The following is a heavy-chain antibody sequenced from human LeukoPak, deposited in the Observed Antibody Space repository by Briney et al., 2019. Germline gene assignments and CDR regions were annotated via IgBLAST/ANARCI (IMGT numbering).Heavy chain of an antibody. Sequence: GGSLRLSCAASGFTFDDYGMHWVRQPPGKGLEWVSGITLNGGNIGYVDSVKGRFTISRDNAKNSLHLQMNSLRPEDTALYYCAKDLGGPDIALLYGMDVWGQGTTVTVS. CDR2: ITLNGGNI. V-gene: IGHV3-9*01. D-gene: IGHD5-12*01. CDR3: AKDLGGPDIALLYGMDV. CDR1: GFTFDDYG. J-gene: IGHJ6*02.